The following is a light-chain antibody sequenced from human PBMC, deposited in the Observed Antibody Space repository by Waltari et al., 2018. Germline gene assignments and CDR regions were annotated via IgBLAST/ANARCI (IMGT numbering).Light chain of an antibody. CDR1: SSDVGGYNY. CDR2: DVR. CDR3: SSYTSSSTPKV. V-gene: IGLV2-14*03. Sequence: QSALTQPASVSGSPGQSITIPCTGTSSDVGGYNYVSWYQQHPGKAPKLMIYDVRKRPSGVSNRFSGSKSGNTASLIISGLQAEDEADYYCSSYTSSSTPKVFGGGTKLTVL. J-gene: IGLJ3*02.